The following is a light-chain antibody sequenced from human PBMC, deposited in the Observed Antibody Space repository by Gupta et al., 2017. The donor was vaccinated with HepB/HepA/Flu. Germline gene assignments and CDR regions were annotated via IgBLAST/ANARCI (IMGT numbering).Light chain of an antibody. CDR3: QQLINWHRGIT. J-gene: IGKJ3*01. CDR1: QSVSSY. CDR2: DAS. Sequence: EIVLTQSPATLSLSPGERATLSCRARQSVSSYLAWYQQKPGQAPRRLIYDASNRATGSPARFSGSGCGTDFTLTISSRDPEDFAVYYCQQLINWHRGITFGHGTXVDIK. V-gene: IGKV3-11*01.